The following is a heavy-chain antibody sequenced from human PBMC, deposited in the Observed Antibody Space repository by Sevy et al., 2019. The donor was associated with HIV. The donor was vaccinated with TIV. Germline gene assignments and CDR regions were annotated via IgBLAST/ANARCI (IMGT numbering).Heavy chain of an antibody. CDR3: GRSVLGDK. CDR2: ISNSGTT. Sequence: GGSLRLSCAASGFTFVNYAIIWVRQSPGKGLEWISTISNSGTTHYAESVKGRFTISRDNSDNTVSLQMNSLRVDDTAVYYCGRSVLGDKWGQGTLVTVSS. V-gene: IGHV3-23*01. D-gene: IGHD3-16*01. J-gene: IGHJ4*02. CDR1: GFTFVNYA.